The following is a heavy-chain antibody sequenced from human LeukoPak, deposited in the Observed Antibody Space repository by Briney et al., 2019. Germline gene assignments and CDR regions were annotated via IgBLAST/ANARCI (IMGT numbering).Heavy chain of an antibody. D-gene: IGHD3-3*01. CDR1: GGSISSGDYY. CDR3: ARAGSITIFGVVMPFDY. CDR2: IYYSGST. V-gene: IGHV4-30-4*08. Sequence: PSETLSLTCTVSGGSISSGDYYWSWIRQPPGKGLEWIGYIYYSGSTYYNPSLKSRVTISVDTSKNQFSLKLSSVTAADTAVYYCARAGSITIFGVVMPFDYWGQGTLVTVSS. J-gene: IGHJ4*02.